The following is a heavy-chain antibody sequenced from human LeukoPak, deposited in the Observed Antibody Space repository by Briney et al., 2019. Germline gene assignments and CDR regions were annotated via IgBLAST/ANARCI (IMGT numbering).Heavy chain of an antibody. Sequence: ASVKVSCKASGGTFSSYAISWVRRAPGQGLEWMGRIIPIFGIANYAQKFQGRVTITADKSTSTAYMELSSLRSEDTAVYYCAREEYQLLLGLYYGMDVWGQGTTVTVSS. V-gene: IGHV1-69*04. CDR2: IIPIFGIA. J-gene: IGHJ6*02. CDR3: AREEYQLLLGLYYGMDV. D-gene: IGHD2-2*01. CDR1: GGTFSSYA.